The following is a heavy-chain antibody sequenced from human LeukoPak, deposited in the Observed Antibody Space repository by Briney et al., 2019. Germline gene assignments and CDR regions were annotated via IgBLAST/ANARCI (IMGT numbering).Heavy chain of an antibody. V-gene: IGHV3-7*01. J-gene: IGHJ4*02. CDR2: IKKDGSEK. CDR1: GFTFSSYW. Sequence: GGSLRLSCAASGFTFSSYWMNWVRQAPGKGLEWVANIKKDGSEKYYVDSVKGRFAISRDNAKTSLYLQMNSLRAEDTAVYYCARGLSGVTGYTYGRGIDYWGQGTLVTVSS. D-gene: IGHD5-18*01. CDR3: ARGLSGVTGYTYGRGIDY.